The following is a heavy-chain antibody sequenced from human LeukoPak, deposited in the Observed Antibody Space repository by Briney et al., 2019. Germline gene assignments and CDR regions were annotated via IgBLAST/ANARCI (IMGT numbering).Heavy chain of an antibody. CDR2: ISSSSSTI. D-gene: IGHD3-22*01. CDR3: ARGRHLDYDSSGYPHMSGDY. V-gene: IGHV3-48*04. Sequence: PGGSLRLSCAASGFTVSSNYMSWVRQTPGKGLEWVSYISSSSSTIYYADSVKGRFTISRDNAKNSLYLQMNSLRAEDTAVYYCARGRHLDYDSSGYPHMSGDYWGQGTLVTVSS. J-gene: IGHJ4*02. CDR1: GFTVSSNY.